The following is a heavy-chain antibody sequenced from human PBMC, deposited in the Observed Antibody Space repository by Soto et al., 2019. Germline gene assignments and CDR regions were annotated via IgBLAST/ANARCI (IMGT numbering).Heavy chain of an antibody. CDR3: ARREAWYYFDS. V-gene: IGHV5-51*01. CDR2: IXPXDXXX. CDR1: GYIFGNSW. D-gene: IGHD2-15*01. Sequence: GESLKISCKASGYIFGNSWIVWVRQMPGKGLXWMGXIXPXDXXXTXXXXFQGQVTISADESISTAYLQWSSLKPSDTAMYYCARREAWYYFDSWGQGTLVTVSS. J-gene: IGHJ4*02.